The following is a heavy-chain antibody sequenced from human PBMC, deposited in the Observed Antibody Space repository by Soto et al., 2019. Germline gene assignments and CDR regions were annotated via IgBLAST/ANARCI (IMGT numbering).Heavy chain of an antibody. J-gene: IGHJ4*02. V-gene: IGHV1-69*13. Sequence: SVKVSCKASGGTFSSYAISWVRQAPGQGLEWMGGIIPIFGTANYAQKFQGRVTITADESTSTAYMELSSLRSEDTAVYYCVAPHSSSWAYFDYWGQGTLVTVSS. CDR3: VAPHSSSWAYFDY. D-gene: IGHD6-13*01. CDR2: IIPIFGTA. CDR1: GGTFSSYA.